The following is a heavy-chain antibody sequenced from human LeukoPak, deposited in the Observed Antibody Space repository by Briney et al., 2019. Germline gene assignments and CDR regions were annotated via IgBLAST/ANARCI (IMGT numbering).Heavy chain of an antibody. Sequence: GGSLRLSCAASVFTFSSYWMHWVRQAPGKGLVWVSRINSDGSSTSYADSVKGRFTISRDNAKHTLYLQMNSLRAEDTAVYYCGRSSRYGDGYWGQGTLVTVSS. D-gene: IGHD6-13*01. CDR3: GRSSRYGDGY. CDR1: VFTFSSYW. CDR2: INSDGSST. J-gene: IGHJ4*02. V-gene: IGHV3-74*01.